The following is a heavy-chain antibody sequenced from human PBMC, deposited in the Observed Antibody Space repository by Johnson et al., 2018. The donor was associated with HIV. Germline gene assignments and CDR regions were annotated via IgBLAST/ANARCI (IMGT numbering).Heavy chain of an antibody. CDR1: GFSFDDFG. D-gene: IGHD3-10*01. V-gene: IGHV3-20*04. J-gene: IGHJ3*01. CDR3: ARAPEVRGVDAFDV. CDR2: ISWNSGSI. Sequence: VQLVESGGVVVQPGGSLRLSCAASGFSFDDFGMSWVRQAPGKGLEWVSGISWNSGSIGYADSVKGRFTISRDNAKNSLYLQMNILRAEDTAVYYCARAPEVRGVDAFDVWGQGTMVTVSS.